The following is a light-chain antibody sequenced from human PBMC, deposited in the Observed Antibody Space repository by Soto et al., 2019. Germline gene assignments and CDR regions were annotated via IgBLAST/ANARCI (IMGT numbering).Light chain of an antibody. V-gene: IGLV2-14*01. CDR1: SNDVGGYAY. J-gene: IGLJ2*01. CDR3: SSYTSSTTPV. CDR2: EVS. Sequence: QSALTQPASVSGSPGQSIIISCTGTSNDVGGYAYVSWYQQYPGKAPKLVISEVSNRPSGVSHRFSGSRSGNTASLTISGLRAEDEADYYCSSYTSSTTPVFGGGTKLTVL.